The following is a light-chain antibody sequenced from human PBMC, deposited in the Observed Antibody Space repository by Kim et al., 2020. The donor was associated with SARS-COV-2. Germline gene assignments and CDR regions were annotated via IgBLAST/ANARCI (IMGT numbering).Light chain of an antibody. J-gene: IGLJ2*01. CDR1: ALPKKY. Sequence: SYELTQPPSVSVSPGQTARITCSGDALPKKYAYWYQQKSGQAPVLVIYEDSKRPSGIPERFSGSSSGTMGTLTISGAQVEDEADYYCYSTDSSGNLVVFGGGTQLTVL. CDR3: YSTDSSGNLVV. CDR2: EDS. V-gene: IGLV3-10*01.